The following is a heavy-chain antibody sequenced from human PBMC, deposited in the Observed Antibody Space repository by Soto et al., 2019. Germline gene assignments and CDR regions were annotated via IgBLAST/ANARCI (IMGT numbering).Heavy chain of an antibody. CDR3: TRAYGVETFDF. CDR1: GYTFNNYD. V-gene: IGHV1-8*02. Sequence: ASVKVSCKASGYTFNNYDIHWARQAPGHGLEWMGWMNPNSGNTGYAQNFRGRVTMTQNTAIGTAYMELSSLRSDDTATYYCTRAYGVETFDFWGQGTRVTVSS. J-gene: IGHJ5*01. D-gene: IGHD2-8*01. CDR2: MNPNSGNT.